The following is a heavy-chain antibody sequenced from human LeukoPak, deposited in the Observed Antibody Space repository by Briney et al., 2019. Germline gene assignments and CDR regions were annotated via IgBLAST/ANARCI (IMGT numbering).Heavy chain of an antibody. CDR1: GFTFYDYA. J-gene: IGHJ6*02. CDR3: AKDLGTGYYDSSGSIIYYYYYGRDV. V-gene: IGHV3-9*01. D-gene: IGHD3-22*01. Sequence: QPGGSLRLSCAASGFTFYDYAMHWVRHTPGRGLERVSGISWYSGSIGYADSVKRRFTISRDNAKNYLYLQMNRLRAEDTALYYCAKDLGTGYYDSSGSIIYYYYYGRDVWGQGTTVTVSS. CDR2: ISWYSGSI.